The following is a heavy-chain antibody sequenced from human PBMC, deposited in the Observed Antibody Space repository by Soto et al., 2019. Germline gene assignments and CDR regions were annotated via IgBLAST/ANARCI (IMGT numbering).Heavy chain of an antibody. CDR1: GFTFSNYA. Sequence: QVQLVESGGGVVQPGRSLRLSCAASGFTFSNYAIHWVRQAPGKGLEWVTIISKDGNSKHYADSVKGRFTISRDNSKNTLFLQMNSLTAEDTALYYCARDHQGSYCYIDYWGQGTPVTVSS. V-gene: IGHV3-30-3*01. CDR2: ISKDGNSK. J-gene: IGHJ4*02. CDR3: ARDHQGSYCYIDY. D-gene: IGHD3-10*01.